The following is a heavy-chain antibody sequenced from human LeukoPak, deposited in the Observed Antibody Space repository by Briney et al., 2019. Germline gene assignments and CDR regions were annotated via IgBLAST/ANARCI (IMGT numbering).Heavy chain of an antibody. CDR3: TRVWLQYFDY. V-gene: IGHV3-49*04. J-gene: IGHJ4*02. Sequence: GGSLRLSCTASGFTFGDYAMSWVRQAPGKGLEWVGFIRSKTYDGTTEYAASVKGRFTISRDDSKRIAYLQMNSLKTDDTAVYYSTRVWLQYFDYWGQGTLITVSS. CDR2: IRSKTYDGTT. D-gene: IGHD5-24*01. CDR1: GFTFGDYA.